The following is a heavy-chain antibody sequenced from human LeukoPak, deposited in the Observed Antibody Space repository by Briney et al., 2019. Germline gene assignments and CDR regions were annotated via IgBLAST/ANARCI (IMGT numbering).Heavy chain of an antibody. CDR2: IYYSGST. V-gene: IGHV4-39*01. J-gene: IGHJ3*02. CDR3: GRPLSYYSDSSGDDAFDI. D-gene: IGHD3-22*01. Sequence: PSETLSLTCTVSGDSISSSSYYWGWIRQAPGKGLEWIADIYYSGSTYYNPSLKGPVSISVDTSRNQFSLTLTSVTAADTAVYYCGRPLSYYSDSSGDDAFDIWGQGTMVTVSS. CDR1: GDSISSSSYY.